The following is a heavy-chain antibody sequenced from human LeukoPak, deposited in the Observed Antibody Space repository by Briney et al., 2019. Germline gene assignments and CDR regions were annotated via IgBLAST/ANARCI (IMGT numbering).Heavy chain of an antibody. Sequence: PGGSLSLPCAGSGFTFSSYEMNWVRQAPGKGLEWVSKISSSGSAIYYADSVKGRFTISRDNAKSALYLQMNSLRAEDTAVYYCARGGSLGYWGQGTLVTVST. D-gene: IGHD6-19*01. J-gene: IGHJ4*02. CDR2: ISSSGSAI. V-gene: IGHV3-48*03. CDR1: GFTFSSYE. CDR3: ARGGSLGY.